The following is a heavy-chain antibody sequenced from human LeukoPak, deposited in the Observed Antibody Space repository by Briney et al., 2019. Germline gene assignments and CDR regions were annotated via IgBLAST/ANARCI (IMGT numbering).Heavy chain of an antibody. CDR3: ARGWRWLQLSGDYYYMDV. CDR2: MYSCGST. D-gene: IGHD5-24*01. Sequence: GGSLRLSCAASGFTVSSNYMSWVRQAPGKGLECVSVMYSCGSTYYADSVKGRFTISRDNSKNTMYLQMNSMRAEDTAVYYCARGWRWLQLSGDYYYMDVWGKGTTVTVSS. V-gene: IGHV3-53*01. J-gene: IGHJ6*03. CDR1: GFTVSSNY.